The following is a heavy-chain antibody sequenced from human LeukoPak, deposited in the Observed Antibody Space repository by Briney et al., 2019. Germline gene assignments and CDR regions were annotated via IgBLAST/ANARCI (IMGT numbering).Heavy chain of an antibody. Sequence: GGSLRLSCAASGFTFSRYAMNWVRQAPGKGLEWVSGISASGGNTYYADSVEGRFTISRDNSKNTLYLQMNSLRAEDTAVYYCAKDPWTQQQDSYFDFWGQGTLVTVSS. CDR2: ISASGGNT. V-gene: IGHV3-23*01. J-gene: IGHJ4*02. CDR3: AKDPWTQQQDSYFDF. CDR1: GFTFSRYA. D-gene: IGHD5-18*01.